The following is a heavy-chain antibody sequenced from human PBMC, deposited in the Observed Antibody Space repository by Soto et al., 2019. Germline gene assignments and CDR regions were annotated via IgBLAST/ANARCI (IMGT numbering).Heavy chain of an antibody. CDR1: GGSISSGGYY. V-gene: IGHV4-30-4*08. J-gene: IGHJ6*02. D-gene: IGHD2-2*01. CDR3: ARDIVVVPAARDYYYYGMDV. CDR2: IYYSGST. Sequence: PSEPLSLACTVSGGSISSGGYYWSWIRQHPGKGLEWIGYIYYSGSTYYNPSLKSRVTISVDTSKNQFSLKLSSVTAADTAVYYCARDIVVVPAARDYYYYGMDVWGQGTTVTVSS.